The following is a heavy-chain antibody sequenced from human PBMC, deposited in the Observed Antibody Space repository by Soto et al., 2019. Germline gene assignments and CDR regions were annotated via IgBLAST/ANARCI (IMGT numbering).Heavy chain of an antibody. CDR2: ISWNSGSI. V-gene: IGHV3-9*01. D-gene: IGHD3-10*01. Sequence: GGSLRLSCAASGFTFDDYAMHWVRQAPGKGLEWVSGISWNSGSIGYADSVKGRFTTSRDNAKNSLYLQMNSLRAEDTALYYCAKSAAGAHYFDYWGQGTLVTVSS. CDR1: GFTFDDYA. CDR3: AKSAAGAHYFDY. J-gene: IGHJ4*02.